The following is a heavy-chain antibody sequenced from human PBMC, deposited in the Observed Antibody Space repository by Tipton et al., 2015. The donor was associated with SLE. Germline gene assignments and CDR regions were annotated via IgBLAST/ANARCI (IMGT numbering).Heavy chain of an antibody. D-gene: IGHD1-26*01. CDR2: ISSSSSFI. CDR1: GFTFSSYA. Sequence: SLRLSCVASGFTFSSYAMSWVRQAPGKGLEWVSSISSSSSFIFYTDSVKGRFTISRDNAKNSLYLQVTSLRAEDTAVYYCARDARGSYYEDWGRGTLVTVSS. CDR3: ARDARGSYYED. V-gene: IGHV3-21*01. J-gene: IGHJ4*02.